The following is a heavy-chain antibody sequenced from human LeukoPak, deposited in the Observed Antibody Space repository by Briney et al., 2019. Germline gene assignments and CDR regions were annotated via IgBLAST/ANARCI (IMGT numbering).Heavy chain of an antibody. D-gene: IGHD3-22*01. CDR3: ARDYVSVSYYYDSSGYYYEDY. J-gene: IGHJ4*02. Sequence: ASVKVSCKASGYTFTSYGISWVRQAPGQGLEWMGWISAYNGNTNYAQKLQGRVTITTDTSTSTAYMELRSLRSDDTAVYYCARDYVSVSYYYDSSGYYYEDYWGQGTLVTVSS. CDR2: ISAYNGNT. CDR1: GYTFTSYG. V-gene: IGHV1-18*01.